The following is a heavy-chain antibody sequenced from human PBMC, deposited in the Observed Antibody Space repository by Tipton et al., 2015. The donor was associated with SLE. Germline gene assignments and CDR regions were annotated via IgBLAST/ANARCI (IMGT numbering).Heavy chain of an antibody. Sequence: SLRLSCATSGFSVSSNYMTWVRQAPGKGLEWVSIIYEGGSTDYADPVKGRFTISRDNSKNTLYLQMNGLRAEDTAVYYCAREFRYGGNWGQGTLVTVSS. CDR2: IYEGGST. J-gene: IGHJ4*02. V-gene: IGHV3-53*05. CDR3: AREFRYGGN. D-gene: IGHD4-23*01. CDR1: GFSVSSNY.